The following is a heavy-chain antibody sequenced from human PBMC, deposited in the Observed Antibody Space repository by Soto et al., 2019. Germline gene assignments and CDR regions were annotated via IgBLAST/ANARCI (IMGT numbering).Heavy chain of an antibody. V-gene: IGHV3-30-3*01. CDR3: ARGGGDSSGPRVVYYFDY. D-gene: IGHD3-22*01. J-gene: IGHJ4*02. CDR2: ISYDGSNK. Sequence: GGSLRLSCAASGFTFSSYAMHWVRQAPGKGLEWVAVISYDGSNKYYADSVKGRFTISRDNSKNTLYLQMNSLRAEDTAVYYCARGGGDSSGPRVVYYFDYWGQGTLVTVSS. CDR1: GFTFSSYA.